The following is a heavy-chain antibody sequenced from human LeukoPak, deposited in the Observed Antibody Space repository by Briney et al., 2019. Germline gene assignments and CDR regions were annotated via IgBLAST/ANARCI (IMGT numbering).Heavy chain of an antibody. CDR3: AREGENYYDRRLF. CDR2: IYYSGST. J-gene: IGHJ4*02. Sequence: SETLSLTCTVSGGSISSGGYYWSWIRQHPGKGLEWIGYIYYSGSTYYNPSLKSRVTISVDTSKNQFSLKLGSVTAADTAVYYCAREGENYYDRRLFWGQGTLVTVSS. CDR1: GGSISSGGYY. V-gene: IGHV4-31*03. D-gene: IGHD3-22*01.